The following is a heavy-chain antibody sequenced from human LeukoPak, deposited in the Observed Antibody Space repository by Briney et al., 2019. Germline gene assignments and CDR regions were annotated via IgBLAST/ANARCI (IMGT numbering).Heavy chain of an antibody. CDR3: ARAYYGAFDI. Sequence: GGSLRLSCAASGFTVSSNYMSWVRQAPGKGLEWVSVIYSGGSTYYADSVKGRFTISRDNSKNTLYLQMSSLRAEDTAVYYCARAYYGAFDIWGQGTMVTVSS. J-gene: IGHJ3*02. CDR2: IYSGGST. D-gene: IGHD3-10*01. CDR1: GFTVSSNY. V-gene: IGHV3-66*01.